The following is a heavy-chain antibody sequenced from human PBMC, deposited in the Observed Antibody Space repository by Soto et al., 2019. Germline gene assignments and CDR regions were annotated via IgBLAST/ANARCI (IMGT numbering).Heavy chain of an antibody. J-gene: IGHJ4*02. D-gene: IGHD2-15*01. CDR2: IYWDDDK. CDR3: AHRRSVYCSGGSCYDGYWIDY. V-gene: IGHV2-5*02. CDR1: GFSLSTSGVG. Sequence: QITLKESGPTLVNPTQTLTLTCTFSGFSLSTSGVGVGWIRQPPGKALEWLALIYWDDDKRYSPSLKSRLTITKDTSKNQVVLTMTNMDPVHTATYYCAHRRSVYCSGGSCYDGYWIDYWGQGTLVTVSS.